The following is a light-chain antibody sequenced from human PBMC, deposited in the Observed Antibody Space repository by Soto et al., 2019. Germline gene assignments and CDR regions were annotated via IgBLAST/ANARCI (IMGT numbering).Light chain of an antibody. CDR3: QQYNNWSAT. CDR2: GAS. CDR1: QSVSSN. V-gene: IGKV3-15*01. Sequence: EIVMTQSPATLSLSPGERATLSCRASQSVSSNLAWYQQKPGQAPRLLIYGASTRATGIPARFSGSGSGTEFTLTISSLQTEDFAVYYCQQYNNWSATFGRGTKVEIK. J-gene: IGKJ1*01.